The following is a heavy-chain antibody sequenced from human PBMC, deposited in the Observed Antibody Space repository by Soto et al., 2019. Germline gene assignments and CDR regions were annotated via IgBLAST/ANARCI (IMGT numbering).Heavy chain of an antibody. J-gene: IGHJ4*02. Sequence: GGSLRLSCAASGFTFSSYGMHWVRQAPGKGLEWVAVIWYDGSNKYYADSVKGRFTISRDNSKNTLYLQMNSLRAEDTAVYYCARSELSGSYSYYFDYWGQGTLVPVSS. V-gene: IGHV3-33*01. CDR3: ARSELSGSYSYYFDY. CDR1: GFTFSSYG. D-gene: IGHD1-26*01. CDR2: IWYDGSNK.